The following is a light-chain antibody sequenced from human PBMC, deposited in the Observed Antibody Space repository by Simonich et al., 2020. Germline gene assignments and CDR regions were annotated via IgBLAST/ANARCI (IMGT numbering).Light chain of an antibody. CDR2: EFS. V-gene: IGLV2-14*01. CDR3: SSYTSSSTWV. CDR1: RSAVGGYNY. Sequence: QSALTQPASVSGSPGQSITISCTGTRSAVGGYNYVSWYQKHPDKTPNLMIYEFSKRPSGVSNRFSGSKSGNTASLTISGLQAEDEADYYCSSYTSSSTWVFGGGTKLTVL. J-gene: IGLJ3*02.